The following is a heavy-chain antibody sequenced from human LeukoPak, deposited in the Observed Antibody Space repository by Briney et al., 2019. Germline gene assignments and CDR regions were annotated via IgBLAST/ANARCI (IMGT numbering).Heavy chain of an antibody. V-gene: IGHV4-61*08. CDR2: ISYSGST. J-gene: IGHJ5*02. CDR1: GDSISSGGYY. CDR3: ARRVLMSSAGVPDTWLDP. D-gene: IGHD6-19*01. Sequence: PSETLSLTCTVSGDSISSGGYYWSWIRQPPGKGLEWLGHISYSGSTIYNPSLNSRVTISLDTSKNQFSLNLNSVTAADTAVYYCARRVLMSSAGVPDTWLDPWGQGTLVTVSS.